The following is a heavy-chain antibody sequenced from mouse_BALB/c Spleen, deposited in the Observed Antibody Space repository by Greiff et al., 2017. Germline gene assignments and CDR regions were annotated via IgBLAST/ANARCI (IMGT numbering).Heavy chain of an antibody. CDR2: IWGGGST. CDR1: GFSLSRYS. Sequence: VKLVESGPGLVAPSQSLSITCTVSGFSLSRYSVHWVRQPPGKGLEWLGMIWGGGSTDYNSALKSRQSISKDNSKSQVFLKMNSLQTDDTAMYYCARNGWLGAMDNWGQGTSVTVSS. V-gene: IGHV2-6-4*01. D-gene: IGHD1-1*02. J-gene: IGHJ4*01. CDR3: ARNGWLGAMDN.